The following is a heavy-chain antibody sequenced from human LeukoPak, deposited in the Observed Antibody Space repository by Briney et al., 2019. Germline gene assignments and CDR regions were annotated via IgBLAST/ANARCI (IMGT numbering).Heavy chain of an antibody. CDR3: AKLGGSGTYYTYYFDY. J-gene: IGHJ4*02. V-gene: IGHV5-51*01. CDR1: GYSFNTYW. CDR2: IYPGDSNT. Sequence: GESLKICCKGSGYSFNTYWIGWVRQMPGKGLEWMGIIYPGDSNTRYSPSFQGQVTISADKSISTAYLQWSSLKASDTAMYYCAKLGGSGTYYTYYFDYWGQGTLVTVSS. D-gene: IGHD3-10*01.